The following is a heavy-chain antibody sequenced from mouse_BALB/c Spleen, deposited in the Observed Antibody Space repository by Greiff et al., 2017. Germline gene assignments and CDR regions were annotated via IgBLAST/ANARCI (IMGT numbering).Heavy chain of an antibody. CDR1: GFTFSDYY. J-gene: IGHJ2*01. D-gene: IGHD3-3*01. CDR3: AREGDGDY. Sequence: EVKLMESGGGLVKPGGSLKLSCAASGFTFSDYYMYWVRQTPEKRLEWVATISDGGSYTYYPDSVKGRFTISRDNAKNNLYLQMSSLKSEDTAMYYCAREGDGDYWGQGTTLTVSS. V-gene: IGHV5-4*02. CDR2: ISDGGSYT.